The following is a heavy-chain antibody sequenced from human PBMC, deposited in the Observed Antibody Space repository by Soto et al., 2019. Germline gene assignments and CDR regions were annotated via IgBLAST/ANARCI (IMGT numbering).Heavy chain of an antibody. J-gene: IGHJ6*02. CDR2: ISAYNGNT. CDR3: ARGDIVVVPAAFRSDYYGMDV. D-gene: IGHD2-2*01. V-gene: IGHV1-18*01. CDR1: GYTFTSYG. Sequence: QVQLVQSGAEVKKPGASVKVSCKASGYTFTSYGISWVRQAPGQGLEWMGWISAYNGNTNYAQKLQGRVTMTTDTSTSTAYMELRSLRSDDTAVYYCARGDIVVVPAAFRSDYYGMDVWGQGTTVTVSS.